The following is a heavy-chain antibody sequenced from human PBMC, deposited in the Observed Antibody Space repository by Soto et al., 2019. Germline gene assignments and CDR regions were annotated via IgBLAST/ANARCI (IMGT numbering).Heavy chain of an antibody. CDR3: AGALKGLTAFDI. V-gene: IGHV4-59*12. J-gene: IGHJ3*02. CDR1: GGSISSYY. D-gene: IGHD2-8*01. CDR2: IYYSGST. Sequence: SETLSLTCTVSGGSISSYYWSWIRQPPGKGLEWIGYIYYSGSTNYNPSLKSRVTISVDTSKNQFSLKLSSVTAADTAVYYCAGALKGLTAFDIWGQGTMVTVSS.